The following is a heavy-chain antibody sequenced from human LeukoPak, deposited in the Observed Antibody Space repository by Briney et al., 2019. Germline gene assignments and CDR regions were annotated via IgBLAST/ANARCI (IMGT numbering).Heavy chain of an antibody. D-gene: IGHD3-10*01. V-gene: IGHV4-61*08. CDR1: GGSISNADYY. Sequence: NPSETLSLTCTVSGGSISNADYYWSWIRQPPGKGLEWIGYIYYSGNTYYNPSLKSRVTMSVDTSKNQFSLKLSSVTAADTAVYYCAREGYIVKYYYGSGSYYNNWFDPWGQGTLVTVSS. CDR2: IYYSGNT. CDR3: AREGYIVKYYYGSGSYYNNWFDP. J-gene: IGHJ5*02.